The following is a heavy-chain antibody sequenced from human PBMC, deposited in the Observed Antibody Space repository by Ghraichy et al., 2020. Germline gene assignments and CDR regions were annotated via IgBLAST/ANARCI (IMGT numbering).Heavy chain of an antibody. J-gene: IGHJ4*02. V-gene: IGHV3-23*01. CDR3: AKDWNLRGFTIFGVVIYDY. CDR2: ISGSGGST. D-gene: IGHD3-3*01. CDR1: GFTFSSYA. Sequence: GEPLNISCAASGFTFSSYAMSWVRQAPGKGLEWVSAISGSGGSTYYADSVKGRFTISRDNSKNTLYLQMNSLRAEDTAVYYCAKDWNLRGFTIFGVVIYDYWGQGTLVTVSS.